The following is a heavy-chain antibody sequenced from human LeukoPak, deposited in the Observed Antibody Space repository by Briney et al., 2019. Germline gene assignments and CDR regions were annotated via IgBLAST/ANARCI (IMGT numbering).Heavy chain of an antibody. J-gene: IGHJ5*02. CDR1: GFSFSGHD. CDR2: ISFSSTYI. CDR3: ARADCSSSTCYLRRSWFDP. V-gene: IGHV3-21*01. Sequence: PGGSLRLSCAASGFSFSGHDMNWVRQAPGKGLEWVSSISFSSTYIYYADSVRGRFTISRDNAKNSLYLQMNSLRVEDTAVYYCARADCSSSTCYLRRSWFDPCGQGTLVTVSS. D-gene: IGHD2-2*01.